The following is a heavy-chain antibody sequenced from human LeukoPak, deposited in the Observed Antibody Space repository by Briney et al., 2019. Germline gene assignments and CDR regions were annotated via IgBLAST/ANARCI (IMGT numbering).Heavy chain of an antibody. Sequence: SETLSLTCAVYGGSFSGYYWSWIRQPPGKGLEWIGEINHSGSTNYNPSLKSRVTISVDTSKNQFSLKLSSVTAADTAVYYCARGRGDERYNWNAKEFDPWGQGTLVTVSS. CDR3: ARGRGDERYNWNAKEFDP. J-gene: IGHJ5*02. CDR2: INHSGST. V-gene: IGHV4-34*01. CDR1: GGSFSGYY. D-gene: IGHD1-20*01.